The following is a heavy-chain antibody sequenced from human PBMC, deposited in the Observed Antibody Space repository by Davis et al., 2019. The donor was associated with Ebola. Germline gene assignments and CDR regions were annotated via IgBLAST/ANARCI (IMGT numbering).Heavy chain of an antibody. CDR1: GFTFSSYN. D-gene: IGHD4-17*01. Sequence: PGGSLRLSCAASGFTFSSYNMHWVRQAPGKGLEWVSSISSSSSYISYADSVKGRFTISRDNAKNLLYLHMNSLRAEDTAVYYCARAGFGDYGDGVFGYWGQGTLVTVSS. CDR3: ARAGFGDYGDGVFGY. J-gene: IGHJ4*02. V-gene: IGHV3-21*06. CDR2: ISSSSSYI.